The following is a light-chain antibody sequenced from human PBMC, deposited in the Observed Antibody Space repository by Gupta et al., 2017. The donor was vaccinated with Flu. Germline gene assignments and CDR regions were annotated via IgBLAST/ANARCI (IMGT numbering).Light chain of an antibody. CDR1: SSNIGSNT. CDR2: GDN. J-gene: IGLJ3*02. Sequence: QSVLTQPPSASGTPGQRVTISCSGSSSNIGSNTVAWYQQLPGTAPKLLIYGDNQRPSGVPDRFSGSKSGTSASLAISGLQSEDEVDYYCAAWDDGLNGWVFGGGTKLTVL. CDR3: AAWDDGLNGWV. V-gene: IGLV1-44*01.